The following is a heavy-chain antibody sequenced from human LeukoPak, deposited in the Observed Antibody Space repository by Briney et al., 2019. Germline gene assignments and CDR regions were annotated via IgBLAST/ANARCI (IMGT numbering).Heavy chain of an antibody. J-gene: IGHJ4*02. CDR3: AKDRGPIVVVVAGFDY. Sequence: GGSLRLSCAASGFTFSSYAMSWVRQAPGKGLEWVSAISGSGGSTYYADSVKGRFTISRDNSKNTLYLQMNSLTAEDTAVYYCAKDRGPIVVVVAGFDYWGQGTLVTVSS. CDR2: ISGSGGST. V-gene: IGHV3-23*01. CDR1: GFTFSSYA. D-gene: IGHD2-15*01.